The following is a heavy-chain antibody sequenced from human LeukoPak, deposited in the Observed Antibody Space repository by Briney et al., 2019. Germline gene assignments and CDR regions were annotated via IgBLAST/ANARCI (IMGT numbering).Heavy chain of an antibody. CDR2: ISAYNGNT. V-gene: IGHV1-18*01. J-gene: IGHJ4*02. Sequence: GASAKVSCKTSGYTFPSYGISWVRQAPGQGLEWMGWISAYNGNTNYAQELQDRVTMTTDTSTSTAYMELRSLRSDDTAVYYCARGTYYYDSSGYPSDYWGQGTLVTVSS. D-gene: IGHD3-22*01. CDR1: GYTFPSYG. CDR3: ARGTYYYDSSGYPSDY.